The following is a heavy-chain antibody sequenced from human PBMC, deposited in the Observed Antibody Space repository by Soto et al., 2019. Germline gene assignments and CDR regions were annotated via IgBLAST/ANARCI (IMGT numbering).Heavy chain of an antibody. CDR1: GYSFTSYW. V-gene: IGHV5-51*01. CDR2: IYPGDSDT. J-gene: IGHJ4*02. CDR3: ARGRSSSWFRGGGTCFDY. Sequence: PGESLKISCKGSGYSFTSYWIGWVRQMPGKGLEWMGIIYPGDSDTRYSPSFQGQVTISADKSISTAYLQWSSLKASDTAMYYCARGRSSSWFRGGGTCFDYWGQGTLVTVSS. D-gene: IGHD6-13*01.